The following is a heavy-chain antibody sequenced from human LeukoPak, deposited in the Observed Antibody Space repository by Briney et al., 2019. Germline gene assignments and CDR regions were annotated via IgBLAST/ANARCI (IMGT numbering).Heavy chain of an antibody. CDR3: AKEGGAGYGYGMDV. V-gene: IGHV3-23*01. D-gene: IGHD5-18*01. J-gene: IGHJ6*02. Sequence: GGSLRLSCAASGFTFSSYAMTWVRQAPGKGLEWVSSIGGNTYYTDSVKGRFTISRDNPKNTLYLQMDSLRAGDTALYYCAKEGGAGYGYGMDVWGQGTTVTASS. CDR2: IGGNT. CDR1: GFTFSSYA.